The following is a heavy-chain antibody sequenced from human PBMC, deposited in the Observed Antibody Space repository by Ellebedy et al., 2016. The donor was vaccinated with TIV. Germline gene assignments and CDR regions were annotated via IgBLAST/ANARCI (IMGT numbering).Heavy chain of an antibody. CDR2: IYWNDDN. CDR1: GFSLTTGGVS. CDR3: AHLDFWNFLTIDY. Sequence: SGPTLVXPTQTLTLTCTFSGFSLTTGGVSVGWVRQPPGKALEWLALIYWNDDNRYNPSLNSRLTITKDTSRNQVVLTMTNMDPVDTGTYYCAHLDFWNFLTIDYWGQGTLVTVSS. J-gene: IGHJ4*02. V-gene: IGHV2-5*01. D-gene: IGHD3-3*01.